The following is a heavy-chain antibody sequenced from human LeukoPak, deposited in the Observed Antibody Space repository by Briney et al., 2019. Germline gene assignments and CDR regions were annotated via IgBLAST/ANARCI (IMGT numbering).Heavy chain of an antibody. CDR3: AKVSPSANFDY. J-gene: IGHJ4*02. V-gene: IGHV3-30*04. Sequence: GGSLRLSCAASGFTFSSYAMHWVRQAPGKGLEWVAVISYDGSNKYYADSVKGRFTISRDNSKNTLYLQMNSLRAEDTAVYYCAKVSPSANFDYWGQGTLVTVSS. CDR1: GFTFSSYA. CDR2: ISYDGSNK.